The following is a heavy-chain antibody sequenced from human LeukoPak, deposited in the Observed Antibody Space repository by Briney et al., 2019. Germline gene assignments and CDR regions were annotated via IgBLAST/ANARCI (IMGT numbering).Heavy chain of an antibody. V-gene: IGHV4-34*01. CDR1: GGPFSGYY. CDR2: INHSGST. D-gene: IGHD6-13*01. CDR3: ARGRYSSSWYDY. J-gene: IGHJ4*02. Sequence: SETLSLTCAVYGGPFSGYYWSWIRQPPGKGLEWIGEINHSGSTNYNPSLKSRVTISVDTSKNQFSLKLSSVTAADTAVYYCARGRYSSSWYDYWGQGTLVTVSS.